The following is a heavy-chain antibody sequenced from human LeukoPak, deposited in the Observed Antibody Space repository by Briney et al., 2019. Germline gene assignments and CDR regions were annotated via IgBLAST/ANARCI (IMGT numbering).Heavy chain of an antibody. Sequence: GSLRLSCAASGFTFSSYEMNWVRQAPGKGLEWVSYIGSSGSTIYYADSVKGRFTISRDNAKNSLYLQMNSLRAEDTAVYYCARLVAVAGFDYWGQGTLVTVSS. CDR3: ARLVAVAGFDY. CDR2: IGSSGSTI. D-gene: IGHD6-19*01. V-gene: IGHV3-48*03. CDR1: GFTFSSYE. J-gene: IGHJ4*02.